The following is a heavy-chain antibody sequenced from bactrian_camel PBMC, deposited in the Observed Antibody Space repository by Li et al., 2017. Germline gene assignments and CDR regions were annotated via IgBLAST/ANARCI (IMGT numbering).Heavy chain of an antibody. D-gene: IGHD8*01. Sequence: VQLVESGGGSVQAGGSLRLSCAATGYTYGRDIIGWFRQAPGKAQEGVATFYSGPSGDSTYYADSVKGRFTISRDGAKNIIELQMNSLRPDDTGMYYCVARRHGECYFWANNWSRATWYDHWGQGTQVTVS. CDR1: GYTYGRDI. CDR2: FYSGPSGDST. V-gene: IGHV3S40*01. J-gene: IGHJ4*01. CDR3: VARRHGECYFWANNWSRATWYDH.